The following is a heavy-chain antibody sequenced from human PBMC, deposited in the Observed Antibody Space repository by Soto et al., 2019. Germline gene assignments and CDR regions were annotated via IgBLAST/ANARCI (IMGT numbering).Heavy chain of an antibody. D-gene: IGHD6-19*01. CDR3: ARMYSSGSGWFDP. CDR1: GYSISAGGYY. J-gene: IGHJ5*02. V-gene: IGHV4-31*03. Sequence: TLSLTCFVSGYSISAGGYYWSWIRHHPGKGLEWIGSFYSSGSIIYNPSLRSRVSISGDTSSNQFSMSLTSVTAADTARYYCARMYSSGSGWFDPWGQGTLVTVSS. CDR2: FYSSGSI.